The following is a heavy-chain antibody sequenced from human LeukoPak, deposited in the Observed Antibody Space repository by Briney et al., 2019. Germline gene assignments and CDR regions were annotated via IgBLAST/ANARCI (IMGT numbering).Heavy chain of an antibody. J-gene: IGHJ4*02. Sequence: GGSLRLSCTASVFTLSSYAMSWVRQAPGEGLEWVSTISGSADNTNYAEAVKGRFTISRDNSKNTLYLQMNSLRAEDTAVYYCAKEWFYYGSGSIFFDYWGQGTLVTVSS. CDR3: AKEWFYYGSGSIFFDY. V-gene: IGHV3-23*01. D-gene: IGHD3-10*01. CDR1: VFTLSSYA. CDR2: ISGSADNT.